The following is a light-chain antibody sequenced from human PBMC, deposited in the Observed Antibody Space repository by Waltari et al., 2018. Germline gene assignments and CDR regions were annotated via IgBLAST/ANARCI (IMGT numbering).Light chain of an antibody. V-gene: IGLV1-44*01. Sequence: QSVLTQPPSASGTPGQRVSFPCSGSSSNIGSKSVNWYQQVPGTAPKLLIYSNNQRPSGVPDRFSGSKSGTSASLAISGLQSEDEADYYCATWDDSLNGLFGGGTRLTVL. CDR2: SNN. CDR3: ATWDDSLNGL. J-gene: IGLJ2*01. CDR1: SSNIGSKS.